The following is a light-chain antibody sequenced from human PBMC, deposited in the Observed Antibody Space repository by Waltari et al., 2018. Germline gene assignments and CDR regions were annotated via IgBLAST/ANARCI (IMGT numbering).Light chain of an antibody. CDR3: QEYNSYPYT. Sequence: DIPLTQSPSFLSASVGDRITITCRASLSVSNFFAWYQQRPGGAPKLLVYSASTLQSGVPSRFSGSGSATEFTLTISNLQPEDFATYYCQEYNSYPYTFGQGTKLEVK. J-gene: IGKJ2*01. CDR2: SAS. CDR1: LSVSNF. V-gene: IGKV1-9*01.